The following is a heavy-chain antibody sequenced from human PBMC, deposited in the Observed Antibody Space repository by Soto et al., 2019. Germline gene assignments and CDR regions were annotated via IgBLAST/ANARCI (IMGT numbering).Heavy chain of an antibody. J-gene: IGHJ4*02. CDR1: GFTFSSYE. Sequence: EVQLVESGGGFVQPGGSLRLSCVASGFTFSSYEMNWVRQAPGKGLQWVSYIDSSGSAIYYADSVKGRFTISRDNAKNSLYLQMNSLRAEDTALYYCARGDASGYWGQGTLVTVS. D-gene: IGHD2-2*01. CDR3: ARGDASGY. CDR2: IDSSGSAI. V-gene: IGHV3-48*03.